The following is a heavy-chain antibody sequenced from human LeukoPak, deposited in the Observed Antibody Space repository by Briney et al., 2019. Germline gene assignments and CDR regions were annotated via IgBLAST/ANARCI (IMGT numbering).Heavy chain of an antibody. CDR2: IYSGGSI. Sequence: GGSLRLSCAASGFTVSSNYMSWVRQAPGKGLEWVSVIYSGGSIYYADSVKGRFTISRDNSKNTLYLQMNSLRAEDTAVYYCARDKEGDDAFDIWGQGTMVTVSS. CDR1: GFTVSSNY. CDR3: ARDKEGDDAFDI. J-gene: IGHJ3*02. V-gene: IGHV3-53*01. D-gene: IGHD3-10*01.